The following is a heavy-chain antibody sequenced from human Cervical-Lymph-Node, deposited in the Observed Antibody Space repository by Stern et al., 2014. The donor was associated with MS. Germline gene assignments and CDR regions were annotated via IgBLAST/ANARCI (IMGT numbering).Heavy chain of an antibody. CDR2: IYLSGTP. CDR3: ARHESIAVSDY. Sequence: QVQLQESGPGLVKPSETPSLTCTVSGGSISSSSYYWGWIRQPPGKGLEWIGSIYLSGTPTYTRSLKSRFTISVATPKNHFSLNLSSVTAADTAVYYCARHESIAVSDYWGQGTLVTVSS. V-gene: IGHV4-39*01. J-gene: IGHJ4*02. D-gene: IGHD6-19*01. CDR1: GGSISSSSYY.